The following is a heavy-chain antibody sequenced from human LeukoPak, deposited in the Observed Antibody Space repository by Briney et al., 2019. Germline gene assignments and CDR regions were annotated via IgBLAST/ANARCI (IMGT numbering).Heavy chain of an antibody. CDR3: ARRLTQYDCFDP. D-gene: IGHD2-2*01. CDR2: TYYRSTWYN. V-gene: IGHV6-1*01. CDR1: GDSVSINSVT. J-gene: IGHJ5*02. Sequence: SQTLSLTCAISGDSVSINSVTWNWIRQSPSRCLEWLGRTYYRSTWYNDYAVSVRGRITVNPDTSKNQFSLHLNSVTPEDTAVYYCARRLTQYDCFDPWGQGSLVTVSS.